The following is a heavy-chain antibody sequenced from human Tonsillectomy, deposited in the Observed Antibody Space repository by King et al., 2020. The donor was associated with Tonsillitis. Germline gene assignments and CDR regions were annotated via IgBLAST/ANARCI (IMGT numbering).Heavy chain of an antibody. CDR3: NRESGDYYDIGPGDY. CDR2: IRSKAYGGTT. CDR1: GFTFGEYA. V-gene: IGHV3-49*03. D-gene: IGHD3-22*01. Sequence: VQLVESGGGLVQPGRSLRLSCTGSGFTFGEYAMSWFRQAPGKGLEWVGFIRSKAYGGTTEHAATVKGRFSISRDDSKSIANLQMNSLKTEDTGVYYWNRESGDYYDIGPGDYWGQGTLVTVSS. J-gene: IGHJ4*02.